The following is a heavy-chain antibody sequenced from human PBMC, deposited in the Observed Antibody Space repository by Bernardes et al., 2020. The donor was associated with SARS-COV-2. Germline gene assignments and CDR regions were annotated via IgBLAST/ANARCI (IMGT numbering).Heavy chain of an antibody. J-gene: IGHJ4*02. D-gene: IGHD4-4*01. CDR2: ISTSSSYI. CDR3: ARVDFSNLYYFDY. CDR1: GFTFSSYT. V-gene: IGHV3-21*06. Sequence: GGSRRLSIAASGFTFSSYTMNWVRQAPGKGLEWISSISTSSSYISYSDSVRGRFTISRDNAKNSVSLQMNSLRAEDTAVYYCARVDFSNLYYFDYWGQGTPVTVSS.